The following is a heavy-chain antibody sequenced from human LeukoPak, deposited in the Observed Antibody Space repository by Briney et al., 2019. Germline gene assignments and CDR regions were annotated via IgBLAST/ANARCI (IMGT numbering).Heavy chain of an antibody. CDR3: ARESVVAATRSLHFDY. J-gene: IGHJ4*02. Sequence: GSLRLSCAASGFTFSSYSMNWVRQPPGKGLEWIGSIYYSGSTYYNPSLKSRVTISVDTSKNQFSLKLSSVTAADTAVYYCARESVVAATRSLHFDYWGQGTLVTVSS. D-gene: IGHD2-15*01. CDR1: GFTFSSYS. V-gene: IGHV4-39*07. CDR2: IYYSGST.